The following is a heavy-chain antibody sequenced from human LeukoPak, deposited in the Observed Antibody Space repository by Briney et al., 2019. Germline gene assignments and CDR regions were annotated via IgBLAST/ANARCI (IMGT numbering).Heavy chain of an antibody. V-gene: IGHV1-46*01. CDR1: GYTFTSYY. CDR2: INPSGGST. D-gene: IGHD2/OR15-2a*01. Sequence: ASVKVSCKASGYTFTSYYMHWVRQAPGQGLEWMGIINPSGGSTSYAQKFQGRVTMTRDTSTSTVYMELSSLRSEDTAVYYCARVQGNIPNYYYGMDVWGQGTTVTVS. CDR3: ARVQGNIPNYYYGMDV. J-gene: IGHJ6*02.